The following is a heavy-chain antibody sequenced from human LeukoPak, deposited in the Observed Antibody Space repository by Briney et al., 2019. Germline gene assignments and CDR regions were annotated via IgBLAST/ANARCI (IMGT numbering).Heavy chain of an antibody. CDR3: AKEVIYGDYYYGMDV. J-gene: IGHJ6*02. CDR1: GFTFSSYS. V-gene: IGHV3-7*01. Sequence: GGSLRLSCAASGFTFSSYSMNWVRQAPGKGLEWVANIKQDGSEKYYVDSVKGRFTISRDNSKNTLYLQMDSLRAEDTAVYYCAKEVIYGDYYYGMDVWGQGTTVTVSS. D-gene: IGHD4-17*01. CDR2: IKQDGSEK.